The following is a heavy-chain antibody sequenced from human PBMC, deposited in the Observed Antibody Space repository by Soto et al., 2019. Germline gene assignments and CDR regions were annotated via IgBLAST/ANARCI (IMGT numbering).Heavy chain of an antibody. CDR2: IWYDGSNK. D-gene: IGHD3-3*01. CDR1: VFTFGTYG. CDR3: ARDLSGTYDFWSDYNYGMDV. Sequence: PGGSLRLSCAASVFTFGTYGMHWVRHSPGKRLEWVAVIWYDGSNKYYADSVKGRFTISRDNSKNTLYLQMNSVRAEDTAVYYCARDLSGTYDFWSDYNYGMDVWGQGTTVT. J-gene: IGHJ6*02. V-gene: IGHV3-33*01.